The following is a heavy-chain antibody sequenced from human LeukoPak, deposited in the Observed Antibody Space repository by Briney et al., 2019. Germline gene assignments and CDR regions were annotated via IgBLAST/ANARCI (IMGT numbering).Heavy chain of an antibody. J-gene: IGHJ4*02. Sequence: SETLSLTCTVSGGSISSYYWSWIRQPPGKGLEWIGYIYYSGSTNYNPSLKSRVTISVDTSKNQFSLNLSSVTAADTAVYYCARGTPLGIDYWGQGTLVTVSS. CDR2: IYYSGST. CDR3: ARGTPLGIDY. CDR1: GGSISSYY. V-gene: IGHV4-59*01. D-gene: IGHD1-1*01.